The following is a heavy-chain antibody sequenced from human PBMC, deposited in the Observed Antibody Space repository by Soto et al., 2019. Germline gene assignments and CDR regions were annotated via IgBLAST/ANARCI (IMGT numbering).Heavy chain of an antibody. Sequence: PGGSLRLSCAASGFTFSSYDMHWVRQATGKGLEWVSAIGTAGDTYYPGSVKGRFTISRENAKNSLYLQMNSLRAGDTAVYYCARATGYSYGKGPMDVWGKGTTVTVSS. CDR1: GFTFSSYD. CDR2: IGTAGDT. CDR3: ARATGYSYGKGPMDV. D-gene: IGHD5-18*01. V-gene: IGHV3-13*01. J-gene: IGHJ6*03.